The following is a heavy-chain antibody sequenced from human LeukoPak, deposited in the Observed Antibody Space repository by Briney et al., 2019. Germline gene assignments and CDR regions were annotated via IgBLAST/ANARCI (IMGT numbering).Heavy chain of an antibody. CDR3: AKDEKYYYYYGMDV. J-gene: IGHJ6*02. CDR1: GFTFSSYG. Sequence: PGGSLRLSCAASGFTFSSYGMYWVRQAPGKGLEWVAVISYDGSNKYYADSVKGRFTISRNNSKNTLYLQMNSLRAEDTAVYYCAKDEKYYYYYGMDVWGQGTTVTVSS. CDR2: ISYDGSNK. V-gene: IGHV3-30*18.